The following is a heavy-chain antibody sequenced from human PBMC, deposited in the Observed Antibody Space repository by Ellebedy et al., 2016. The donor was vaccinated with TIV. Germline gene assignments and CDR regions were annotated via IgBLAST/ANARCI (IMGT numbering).Heavy chain of an antibody. V-gene: IGHV3-48*01. Sequence: GESLKISCAASGFTFSDYPMNWVRQAPGKGLEWLSYISSSSTTIYFADSVRGRFTISRDNSNNTLHLQMNSLRAEDTAVYYCARTARIPHSWGQGTLVTVSA. D-gene: IGHD2-15*01. J-gene: IGHJ4*02. CDR2: ISSSSTTI. CDR1: GFTFSDYP. CDR3: ARTARIPHS.